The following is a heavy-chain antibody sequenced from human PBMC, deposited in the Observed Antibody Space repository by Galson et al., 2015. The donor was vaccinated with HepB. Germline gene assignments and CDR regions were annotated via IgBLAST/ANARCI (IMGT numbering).Heavy chain of an antibody. V-gene: IGHV1-69*13. J-gene: IGHJ4*02. CDR2: IIPIFGTA. D-gene: IGHD3-16*01. CDR3: ARVWGDLSLAYYFDY. CDR1: GGTFSSYA. Sequence: SVKVSCKASGGTFSSYAISWVRQAPGQGLEWMGGIIPIFGTANYAQKFQGRVTITADESTSTAYMELSSLRSEDTAVYYCARVWGDLSLAYYFDYWGQGTLVTVSS.